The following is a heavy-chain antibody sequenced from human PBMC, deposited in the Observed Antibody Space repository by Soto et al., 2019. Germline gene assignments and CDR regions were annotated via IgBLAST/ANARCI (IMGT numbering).Heavy chain of an antibody. Sequence: GGSLRLSCAASGFTFSSYAMSWVRQAPGKGLEWVSAISGSGGSTYYADSVKGRFTISRDNSKNTLYLQMNSLRAEDTAVYYCAKDPAELGIHPEFDYWGQGTLVTVSS. D-gene: IGHD7-27*01. CDR1: GFTFSSYA. V-gene: IGHV3-23*01. CDR2: ISGSGGST. J-gene: IGHJ4*02. CDR3: AKDPAELGIHPEFDY.